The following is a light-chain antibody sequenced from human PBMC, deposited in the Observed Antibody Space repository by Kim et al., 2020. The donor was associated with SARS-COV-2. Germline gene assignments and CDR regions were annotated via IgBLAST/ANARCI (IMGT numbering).Light chain of an antibody. CDR2: SNN. J-gene: IGLJ2*01. V-gene: IGLV1-44*01. CDR3: STWDDSLNGVV. CDR1: TSNIVIHT. Sequence: QSVLTQPPSTSGTPGQKVTISCSVTTSNIVIHTVTWFQHVPGAAPKLLIYSNNQRPSGVPDRFSGSKSGTSASLAISGLQSEDEADYFCSTWDDSLNGVVFGGGTQLTVL.